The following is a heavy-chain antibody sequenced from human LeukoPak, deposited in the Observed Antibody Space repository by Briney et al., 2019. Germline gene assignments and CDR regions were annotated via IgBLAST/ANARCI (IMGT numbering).Heavy chain of an antibody. Sequence: PGGSLRLSCAASGFTFSATTMSWVRQAPEKRLEWVSSISGSGAGTFYADSVKGRFTISRDNSKNTLYLQMNSLRAEDTALYFCAKLTQNWGQGTLVTVSS. CDR2: ISGSGAGT. CDR1: GFTFSATT. J-gene: IGHJ4*02. CDR3: AKLTQN. D-gene: IGHD3-9*01. V-gene: IGHV3-23*01.